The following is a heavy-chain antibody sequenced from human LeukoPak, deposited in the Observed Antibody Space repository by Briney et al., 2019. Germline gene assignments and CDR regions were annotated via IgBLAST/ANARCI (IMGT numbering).Heavy chain of an antibody. Sequence: GGSLRLSCAASGFTFSSYSMNWVRQAPGKGLDWVSYISSSSSTIYYADSVKGRFTISRDNAKNSLYLQMNSLRAEDTAVHYCAKVMPPGRIRFYSYYMDVWGKGTTVTVS. CDR2: ISSSSSTI. V-gene: IGHV3-48*01. CDR1: GFTFSSYS. D-gene: IGHD2-15*01. J-gene: IGHJ6*03. CDR3: AKVMPPGRIRFYSYYMDV.